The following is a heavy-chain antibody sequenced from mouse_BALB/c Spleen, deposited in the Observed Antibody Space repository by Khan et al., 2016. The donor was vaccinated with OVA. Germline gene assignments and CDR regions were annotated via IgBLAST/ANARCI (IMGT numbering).Heavy chain of an antibody. CDR3: ARELRLGGFAY. J-gene: IGHJ3*01. V-gene: IGHV2-6-7*01. CDR1: GFSLTAYG. CDR2: IWGDGST. Sequence: QVQLKESGPGLVAPSQNLSITCTVSGFSLTAYGVNWVRQSPGKGLEWLGMIWGDGSTDYNSALKSRLSISKDNSQSQVFLKMNSLQTDDTGRYYCARELRLGGFAYWGQGTLVTVSA. D-gene: IGHD1-2*01.